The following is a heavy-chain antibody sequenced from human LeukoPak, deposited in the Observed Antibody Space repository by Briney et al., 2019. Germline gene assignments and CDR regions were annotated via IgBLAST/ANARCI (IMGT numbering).Heavy chain of an antibody. D-gene: IGHD1-1*01. CDR2: IIHSGST. J-gene: IGHJ4*02. CDR3: ASWNDVD. CDR1: GGSFSGYY. V-gene: IGHV4-34*12. Sequence: PSETLSLTCAVYGGSFSGYYWGWVRQPPGKGLEWIGEIIHSGSTNYNPSLKSRVTISVDTSKNQFSLKLSSVTAADTAVYYCASWNDVDWSQGTLVTVSS.